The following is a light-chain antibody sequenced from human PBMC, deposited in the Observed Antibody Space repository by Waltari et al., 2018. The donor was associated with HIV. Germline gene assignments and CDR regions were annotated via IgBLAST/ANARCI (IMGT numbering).Light chain of an antibody. CDR3: QQRSNWPPLT. J-gene: IGKJ4*01. Sequence: EVVLTQSPATLSLSPGERATLSCRASESVSSDLAWIQQRPGQAPRLLIYDASNRATGVPARFTDSGSGTDFTLTISSLQPEDFAFYFCQQRSNWPPLTFGGGTK. CDR2: DAS. V-gene: IGKV3-11*01. CDR1: ESVSSD.